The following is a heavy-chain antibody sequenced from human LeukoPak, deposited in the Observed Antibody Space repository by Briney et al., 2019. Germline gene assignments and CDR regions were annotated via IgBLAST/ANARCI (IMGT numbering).Heavy chain of an antibody. CDR1: GCSISSYH. CDR2: IYTSGST. J-gene: IGHJ4*02. Sequence: SETLSLTCTVSGCSISSYHWSWIRQPAGKGLEWIGRIYTSGSTNYNPSLNSRVTMSVDTSKNQFSLKLSSVTAADTAVYYCARGVAGTGEDYFDYWGQGTLVTVSS. V-gene: IGHV4-4*07. D-gene: IGHD6-19*01. CDR3: ARGVAGTGEDYFDY.